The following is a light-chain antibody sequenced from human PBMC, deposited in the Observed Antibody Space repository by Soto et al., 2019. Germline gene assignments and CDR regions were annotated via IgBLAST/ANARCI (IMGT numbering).Light chain of an antibody. CDR1: QSISSW. V-gene: IGKV1-5*03. Sequence: DIQMTQSPSTLSASVGDRVTITCRASQSISSWLAWYQQKPGKAPNLLIYKASSLESGVPSRFSGSGSGTEFTLTISSLQPDDFATYYCQQYSIFLWTFGQGTKVEIK. CDR3: QQYSIFLWT. J-gene: IGKJ1*01. CDR2: KAS.